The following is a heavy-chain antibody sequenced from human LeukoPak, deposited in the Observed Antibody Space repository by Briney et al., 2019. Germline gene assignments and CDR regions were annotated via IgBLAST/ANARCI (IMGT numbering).Heavy chain of an antibody. Sequence: SETQSLTCAVYGGSFSGYYWSWIRQPPGKGLEWIGEINHSGSTNYNPSLKSRVTISVDTSKNQFSLKLSSVTAADTAVYYCAGGPRTAMVRRLGYFQHWGQGTLVTVSS. CDR2: INHSGST. J-gene: IGHJ1*01. V-gene: IGHV4-34*01. CDR3: AGGPRTAMVRRLGYFQH. CDR1: GGSFSGYY. D-gene: IGHD5-18*01.